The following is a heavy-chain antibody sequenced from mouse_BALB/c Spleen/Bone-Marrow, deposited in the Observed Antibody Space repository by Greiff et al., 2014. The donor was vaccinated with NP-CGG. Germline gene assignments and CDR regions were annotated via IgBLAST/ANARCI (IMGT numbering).Heavy chain of an antibody. CDR1: GYTFSSYR. CDR3: ARGIDHYAMDY. J-gene: IGHJ4*01. Sequence: VKLQESGAELMKPGASVKISCKATGYTFSSYRIEWVKQRPGHGLEWIGEILPGSGSTNYNEKFKGKATFTADTSSNTAYMQLSSLTSEDSAVYYCARGIDHYAMDYWGQGTSVTVSS. CDR2: ILPGSGST. V-gene: IGHV1-9*01.